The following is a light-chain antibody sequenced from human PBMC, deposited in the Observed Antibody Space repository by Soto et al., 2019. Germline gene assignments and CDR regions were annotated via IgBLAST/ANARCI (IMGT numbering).Light chain of an antibody. Sequence: IQLTQSPSSLSASVGDRVTITCRASQGISSYLAWYQQKPGKAPKLLIYAASTLQSGVPSRFSGSGSGTDFTLTISCLQSEDFATYYCQQYYSYLLTFGGGTKVEIK. CDR1: QGISSY. V-gene: IGKV1-9*01. CDR3: QQYYSYLLT. J-gene: IGKJ4*01. CDR2: AAS.